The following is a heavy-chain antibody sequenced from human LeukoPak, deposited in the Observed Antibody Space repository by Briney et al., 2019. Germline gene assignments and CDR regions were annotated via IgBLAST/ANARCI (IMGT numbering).Heavy chain of an antibody. J-gene: IGHJ3*02. CDR3: ARDRENYGDAFDI. Sequence: GASVKVSCKASGYTFTSYGISWVRQAPGQGLEWMGWISAYNGNRNYAQKFQGRVTMTTDTSTSTAYMELRSLRSDDTAVYYCARDRENYGDAFDIWGQGTVVTVSS. V-gene: IGHV1-18*01. D-gene: IGHD3-10*01. CDR1: GYTFTSYG. CDR2: ISAYNGNR.